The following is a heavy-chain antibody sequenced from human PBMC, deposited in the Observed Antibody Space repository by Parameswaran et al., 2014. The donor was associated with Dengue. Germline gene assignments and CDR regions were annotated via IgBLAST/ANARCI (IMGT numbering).Heavy chain of an antibody. D-gene: IGHD1/OR15-1a*01. J-gene: IGHJ6*02. CDR3: AKHEQRGPYYYGMDV. V-gene: IGHV3-23*01. CDR2: ISGSGGST. Sequence: RWIRQPPGKGLEWVSAISGSGGSTYYADSVKGRFTISRDNSKNTLYLQMNSLRAEDTAVYYCAKHEQRGPYYYGMDVWGQGTTVTVSS.